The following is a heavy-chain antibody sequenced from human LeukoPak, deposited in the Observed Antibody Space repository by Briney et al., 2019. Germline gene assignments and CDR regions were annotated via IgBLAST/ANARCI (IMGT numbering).Heavy chain of an antibody. Sequence: GGSLRLSCAASGFSFITYTMAWVRQAPGRGLEWVSSINIDGKYTYYADSVKGRFTISRDNARNSLFLQENSLRAEDTAVYYCARRFCTNTNCYAMDVWGKGTTVTVSS. CDR2: INIDGKYT. CDR3: ARRFCTNTNCYAMDV. D-gene: IGHD2-8*01. CDR1: GFSFITYT. J-gene: IGHJ6*03. V-gene: IGHV3-21*01.